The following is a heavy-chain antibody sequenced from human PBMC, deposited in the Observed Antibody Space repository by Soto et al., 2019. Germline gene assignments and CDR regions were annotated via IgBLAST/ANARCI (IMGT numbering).Heavy chain of an antibody. Sequence: QVQLVESGGGVVQPGRSLRLSCAASGFTFSSYGMHWVRQAPGKGLEWVAVISYDGSNKYYADSVKGRFTISRDNSKNTLYLQMNSLRAEDTAVYYCAKDPVSAPAAMSLSAFDIWGQGTMVTVSS. CDR3: AKDPVSAPAAMSLSAFDI. D-gene: IGHD2-2*01. J-gene: IGHJ3*02. V-gene: IGHV3-30*18. CDR2: ISYDGSNK. CDR1: GFTFSSYG.